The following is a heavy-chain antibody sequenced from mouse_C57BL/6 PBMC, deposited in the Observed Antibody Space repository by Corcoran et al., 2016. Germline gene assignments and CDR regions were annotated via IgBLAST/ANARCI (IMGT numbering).Heavy chain of an antibody. D-gene: IGHD1-1*02. V-gene: IGHV3-1*01. J-gene: IGHJ4*01. CDR3: ASYCSGGSCYPEYNWFDP. Sequence: VQLQESGPGLVKPSEPLSLTCAVSGYSISSGYYWGWIRKPPGKGLEWIGRIYHSGSTYYNPSLTSRVTMSVDTFKRHFSRKLGSVTAADTAVYYCASYCSGGSCYPEYNWFDPWGQGTLVTVSS. CDR1: GYSISSGYY. CDR2: IYHSGST.